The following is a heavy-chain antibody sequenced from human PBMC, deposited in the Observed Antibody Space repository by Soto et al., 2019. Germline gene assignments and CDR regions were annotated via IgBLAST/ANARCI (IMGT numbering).Heavy chain of an antibody. CDR1: GYTFTSYD. J-gene: IGHJ6*02. V-gene: IGHV1-8*01. D-gene: IGHD2-8*01. CDR2: MNPNSGNT. CDR3: ARRGYCTNGVCQGRYYYYGMDV. Sequence: ASVKVSCKAAGYTFTSYDINWVRQATGQGLEWMGWMNPNSGNTGYAQKFQGRVTMTRNTSISTAYMELSSLRSEDTAVYYCARRGYCTNGVCQGRYYYYGMDVWGQGTTVTVSS.